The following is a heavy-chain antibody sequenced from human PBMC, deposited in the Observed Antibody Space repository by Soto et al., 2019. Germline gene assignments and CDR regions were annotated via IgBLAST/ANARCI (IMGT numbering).Heavy chain of an antibody. CDR3: ARGDQDIVVVPAAPGYYYGMDV. J-gene: IGHJ6*02. V-gene: IGHV3-21*01. CDR1: GFTFSSYS. Sequence: GSLRLSCAASGFTFSSYSMNWVRQAPGKGLEWVSSISSSSSYIYYADSVKGRFTISRDNAKNSLYLQMNSLRAEDTAVYYCARGDQDIVVVPAAPGYYYGMDVWGQGTTVTVSS. D-gene: IGHD2-2*01. CDR2: ISSSSSYI.